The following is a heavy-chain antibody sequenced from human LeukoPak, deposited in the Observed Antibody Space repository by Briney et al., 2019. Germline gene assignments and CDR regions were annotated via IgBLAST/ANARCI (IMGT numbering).Heavy chain of an antibody. D-gene: IGHD3-9*01. CDR2: ISGSGVST. V-gene: IGHV3-23*01. J-gene: IGHJ4*02. CDR1: GFSFSDYT. Sequence: GGSLRLSCAGLGFSFSDYTMTWVRQTPEKGLQWVSGISGSGVSTYYAESVKGRFTISRDNSKNTVDLHMVNLRAEDTAVYYCARDLSGLRYFDWLSPPEDNWGQGTLVTVSS. CDR3: ARDLSGLRYFDWLSPPEDN.